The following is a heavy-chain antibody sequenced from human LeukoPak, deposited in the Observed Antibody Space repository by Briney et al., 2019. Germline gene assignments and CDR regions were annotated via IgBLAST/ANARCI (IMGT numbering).Heavy chain of an antibody. CDR1: GNYW. D-gene: IGHD3-16*01. CDR3: GSSYETY. CDR2: INSDGSWT. V-gene: IGHV3-74*01. Sequence: GGSLRLSCAASGNYWMHWVRQVPGRGLVWVSHINSDGSWTSYADSAKGRFTISKDNAKNTVYLQMNSLRAEDTAVYYCGSSYETYWGRGTLVTVSS. J-gene: IGHJ4*02.